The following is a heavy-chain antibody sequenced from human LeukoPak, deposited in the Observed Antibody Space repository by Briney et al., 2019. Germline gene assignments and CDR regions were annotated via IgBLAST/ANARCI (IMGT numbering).Heavy chain of an antibody. Sequence: SQTLSLTCAISGDSVPGDTAAWNWLRQSPSRGLEWLGRTYFRSKWYSDYAVSVRGRITINADASKNQFSLQLNSVTPEDTAVYFCASGYQLHFWGQGTLVTVSS. CDR3: ASGYQLHF. CDR1: GDSVPGDTAA. CDR2: TYFRSKWYS. V-gene: IGHV6-1*01. D-gene: IGHD3-22*01. J-gene: IGHJ4*02.